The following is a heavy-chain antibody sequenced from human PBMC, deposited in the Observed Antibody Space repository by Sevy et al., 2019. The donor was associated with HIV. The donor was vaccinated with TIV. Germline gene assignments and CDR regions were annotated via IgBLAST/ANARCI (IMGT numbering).Heavy chain of an antibody. Sequence: GGSLRLSCAASGFTFSGYAMSWVRQAPGKGLEWVSLITGSGSKTYYADSVKGRFTISRDNSKNTVNLQMNSLRVEDTAIYYCAKETWGLFDVWGQGILVTVSS. CDR1: GFTFSGYA. CDR3: AKETWGLFDV. D-gene: IGHD7-27*01. V-gene: IGHV3-23*01. CDR2: ITGSGSKT. J-gene: IGHJ5*02.